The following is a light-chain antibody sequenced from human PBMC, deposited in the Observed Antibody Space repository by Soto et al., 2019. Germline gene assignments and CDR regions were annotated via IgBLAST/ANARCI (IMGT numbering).Light chain of an antibody. CDR2: WAT. Sequence: DMLMAWSPVFLAVSMGERATINCKSSQSVFSNSTNRNHLSWYQQKPGQPPKLLIYWATTRESGVPDRFSGSGSGTDFALKISRVEAEDVGVYYCMQGTHWPLTFGQGTRLEI. CDR3: MQGTHWPLT. J-gene: IGKJ5*01. V-gene: IGKV4-1*01. CDR1: QSVFSNSTNRNH.